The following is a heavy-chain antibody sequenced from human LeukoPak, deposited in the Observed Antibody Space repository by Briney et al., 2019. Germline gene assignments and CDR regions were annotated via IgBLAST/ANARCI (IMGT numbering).Heavy chain of an antibody. CDR2: INSDGSST. J-gene: IGHJ4*02. Sequence: GGSLRLSCAASGFTFSSYSMNWVRQAPGKGLVWVSRINSDGSSTYYADSVKGRFTISRDNSKNTLYLQMNSLRAEDTAVYYCARRSGIAVAGAFDYWGQGTLVTVSS. D-gene: IGHD6-19*01. CDR3: ARRSGIAVAGAFDY. V-gene: IGHV3-74*01. CDR1: GFTFSSYS.